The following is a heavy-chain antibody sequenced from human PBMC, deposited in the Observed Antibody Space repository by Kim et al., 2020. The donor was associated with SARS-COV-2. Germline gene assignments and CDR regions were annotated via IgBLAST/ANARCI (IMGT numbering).Heavy chain of an antibody. CDR3: ARSAPDSTGYFDY. Sequence: YVYSVKGRFTNSRDKSDNTLYLQVSSMRTEDMAVYFCARSAPDSTGYFDYWGQGPLVTVSS. D-gene: IGHD3-22*01. J-gene: IGHJ4*02. V-gene: IGHV3-64*01.